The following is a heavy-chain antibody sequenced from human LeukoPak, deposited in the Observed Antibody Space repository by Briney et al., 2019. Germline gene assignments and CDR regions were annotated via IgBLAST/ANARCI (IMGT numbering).Heavy chain of an antibody. CDR3: ARGGAPSAYYDFWSGYRLGAFDI. V-gene: IGHV1-18*01. CDR2: ISAYNGNT. Sequence: ASVKVSCKASGYTFTSYGISWVRQAPGQGLEWMGWISAYNGNTNYAQKLQGRVTITRNTSISTAYMELSSLRSEDTAVYYCARGGAPSAYYDFWSGYRLGAFDIWGQGTMVTVSS. CDR1: GYTFTSYG. D-gene: IGHD3-3*01. J-gene: IGHJ3*02.